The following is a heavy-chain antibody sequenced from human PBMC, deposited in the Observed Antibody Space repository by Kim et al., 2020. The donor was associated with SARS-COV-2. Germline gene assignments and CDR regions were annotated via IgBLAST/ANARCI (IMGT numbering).Heavy chain of an antibody. J-gene: IGHJ4*02. CDR3: VRLRGCFSDNCFFDY. Sequence: SETLSLSCSVSGGSISSSSYYWGWIRQPPGKGLEWIGSINYSGRTYYHPSLKSRVTMSVDTSINQFSLKVTSVTAADTAVYYCVRLRGCFSDNCFFDYWGQGTLVTVSS. CDR2: INYSGRT. D-gene: IGHD1-1*01. V-gene: IGHV4-39*01. CDR1: GGSISSSSYY.